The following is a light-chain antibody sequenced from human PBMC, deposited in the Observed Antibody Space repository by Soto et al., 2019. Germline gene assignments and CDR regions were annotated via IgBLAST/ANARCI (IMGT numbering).Light chain of an antibody. Sequence: SLTKNIKDRVTITCRASQTISSGLAWYQQKPGKAPKVLIYDASTLESGVPSRFSGSGSGTEFTLTISSLQPDDFATYYCQQYKSYKTFGQGTQVDIK. CDR2: DAS. CDR1: QTISSG. CDR3: QQYKSYKT. J-gene: IGKJ1*01. V-gene: IGKV1-5*01.